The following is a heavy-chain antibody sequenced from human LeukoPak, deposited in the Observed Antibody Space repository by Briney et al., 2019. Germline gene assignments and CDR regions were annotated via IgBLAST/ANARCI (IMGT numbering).Heavy chain of an antibody. CDR1: GFTFSSYS. D-gene: IGHD6-13*01. Sequence: GGSLRLSCAASGFTFSSYSMNWVRQAPGKGLEWVSYISSSSSTIYYADSVQGRFTISRDNAKNSLYLQMNSLRAEDTAVYYCARDRQQLVPEYFQHWGQGTLVTVSS. CDR2: ISSSSSTI. CDR3: ARDRQQLVPEYFQH. V-gene: IGHV3-48*01. J-gene: IGHJ1*01.